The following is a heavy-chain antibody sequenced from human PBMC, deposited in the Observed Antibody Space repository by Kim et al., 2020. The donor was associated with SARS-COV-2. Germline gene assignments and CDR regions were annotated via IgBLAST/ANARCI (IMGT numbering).Heavy chain of an antibody. CDR3: ARGGIAAAGHAFDY. CDR1: GGSFSGYY. D-gene: IGHD6-13*01. Sequence: SETLSLTCAVYGGSFSGYYWSWIRQPPGKGLEWIGEINHSGSTNYNPSLKSRVTISVDTSKNQFSLKLSSVTAADTAVYYCARGGIAAAGHAFDYWGQGTLVTVSS. CDR2: INHSGST. V-gene: IGHV4-34*01. J-gene: IGHJ4*02.